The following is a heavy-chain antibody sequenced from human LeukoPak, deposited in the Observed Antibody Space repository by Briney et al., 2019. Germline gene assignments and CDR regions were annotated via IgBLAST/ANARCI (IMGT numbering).Heavy chain of an antibody. Sequence: PGGSLRLSCAASGFTFRNHWMHWVRQTPGKGLVWVSRISSDGSSTTYADSVKGRFTISRDNAKNTLYLQMNNLRAEDTAMYYCARDQRVTGRPDIDYWDQGTLVIVSS. D-gene: IGHD6-6*01. CDR2: ISSDGSST. J-gene: IGHJ4*02. CDR3: ARDQRVTGRPDIDY. CDR1: GFTFRNHW. V-gene: IGHV3-74*03.